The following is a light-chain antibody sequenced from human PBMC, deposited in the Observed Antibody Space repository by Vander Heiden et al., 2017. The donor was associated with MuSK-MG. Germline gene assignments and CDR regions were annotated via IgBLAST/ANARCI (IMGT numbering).Light chain of an antibody. Sequence: DIQLPQSPSSLSASVGDRVTITCQASQDISNYLNWYQQKPGKAPKLLIYDASNLETGVPSRFSGSGSGTDFTFTISSLQPEDIATYYCQQYDNPLVTFGPGTKVDIK. CDR3: QQYDNPLVT. V-gene: IGKV1-33*01. CDR1: QDISNY. CDR2: DAS. J-gene: IGKJ3*01.